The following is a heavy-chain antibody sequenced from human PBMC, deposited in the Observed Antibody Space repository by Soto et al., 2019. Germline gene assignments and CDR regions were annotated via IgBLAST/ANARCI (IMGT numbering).Heavy chain of an antibody. CDR3: ARQVLNTKIVLVKHYAADF. CDR1: SGSISSTSYY. CDR2: IYYDGTT. J-gene: IGHJ6*02. Sequence: SETLRLTCTVSSGSISSTSYYWAWIRQHPGKGLEGIGAIYYDGTTYYTESLKSRVSISVATSKNQFSLKLNSVTAAYTAVYFCARQVLNTKIVLVKHYAADFWGQWTAVT. V-gene: IGHV4-39*01. D-gene: IGHD3-22*01.